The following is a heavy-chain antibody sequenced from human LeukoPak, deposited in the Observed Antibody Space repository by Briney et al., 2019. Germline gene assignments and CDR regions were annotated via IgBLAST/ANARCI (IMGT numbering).Heavy chain of an antibody. Sequence: SETLSLTCTVSGGSISSSSYYWGWIRQPPGKGLEWIGSIYYSGSTYYNPSLKSRVTISVDTSKNQFSLKLSSVTAADTAVYYCAGSRSGSYCIDYWGQGTLVTVSS. CDR3: AGSRSGSYCIDY. D-gene: IGHD1-26*01. J-gene: IGHJ4*02. CDR1: GGSISSSSYY. V-gene: IGHV4-39*01. CDR2: IYYSGST.